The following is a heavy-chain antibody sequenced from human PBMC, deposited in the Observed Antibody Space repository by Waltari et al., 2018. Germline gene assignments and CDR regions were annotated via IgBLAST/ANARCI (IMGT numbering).Heavy chain of an antibody. CDR1: GGSISSSNW. J-gene: IGHJ5*02. CDR3: ARRSSSWQNWFDP. Sequence: QVKLQESGPGLVKPSGTLSLTCAVSGGSISSSNWWSWVRQPPGRGLEWIGAIYHSGGTTYNPSLKSRDTIAVDKSKRQCSLKRGSVTAADTAVYYCARRSSSWQNWFDPWGQGTLVTVSS. D-gene: IGHD6-13*01. V-gene: IGHV4-4*02. CDR2: IYHSGGT.